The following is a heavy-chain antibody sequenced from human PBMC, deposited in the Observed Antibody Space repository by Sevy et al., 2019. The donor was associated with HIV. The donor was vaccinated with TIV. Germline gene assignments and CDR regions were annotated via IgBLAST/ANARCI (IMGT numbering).Heavy chain of an antibody. J-gene: IGHJ4*02. CDR2: INPNSGGT. CDR3: ASRMVRGVSGFDY. CDR1: GYTFTGYY. V-gene: IGHV1-2*02. Sequence: ASVKFSYKASGYTFTGYYMHWVRQAPGQGLEWMGWINPNSGGTNYAQKFQGRVTMTRDTSISTAYMELSRLRSDDTAVYYCASRMVRGVSGFDYWGQGTLVTVSS. D-gene: IGHD3-10*01.